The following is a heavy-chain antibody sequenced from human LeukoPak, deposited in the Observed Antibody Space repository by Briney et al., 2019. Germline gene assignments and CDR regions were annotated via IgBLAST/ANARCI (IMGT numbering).Heavy chain of an antibody. Sequence: SGPTLVNPTQTLTLTCTFSGFSLSTSGVGVGWIRQPPGKALEWLALIYWNDDKRYGPSLKSRLTITKDTSKNQVVLTMTNMDPVDTATYYCAHSGYYYDSSGYSGPLFDYWGRGTLVTVSS. D-gene: IGHD3-22*01. J-gene: IGHJ4*02. CDR1: GFSLSTSGVG. V-gene: IGHV2-5*01. CDR3: AHSGYYYDSSGYSGPLFDY. CDR2: IYWNDDK.